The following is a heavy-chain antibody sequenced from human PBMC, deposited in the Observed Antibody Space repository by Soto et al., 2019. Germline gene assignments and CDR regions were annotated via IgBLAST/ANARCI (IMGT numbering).Heavy chain of an antibody. D-gene: IGHD3-3*01. CDR3: ARENTISDWFDP. Sequence: PSETLSLTCTVSGGSVSSGSYYWSWIRQPPGKGLEWIGYIYYSGSTNYNPSLKSRVTISVDTSKNQFSLKLSSVTAADTAVYYCARENTISDWFDPWGQGTLVTVSS. CDR2: IYYSGST. J-gene: IGHJ5*02. V-gene: IGHV4-61*01. CDR1: GGSVSSGSYY.